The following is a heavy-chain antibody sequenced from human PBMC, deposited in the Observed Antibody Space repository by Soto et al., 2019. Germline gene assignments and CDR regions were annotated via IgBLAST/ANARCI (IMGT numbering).Heavy chain of an antibody. CDR2: ISGSGGST. CDR3: AKQYDILTGPLDY. D-gene: IGHD3-9*01. V-gene: IGHV3-23*01. CDR1: GFTFSSYP. J-gene: IGHJ4*02. Sequence: GGSLRLSCAASGFTFSSYPMHWVRQAPGKGLEWVSAISGSGGSTYYADSVKGRFTISRDNSKNTLYLQMNSLRAEDTAVYYCAKQYDILTGPLDYWGRGTLVTVSS.